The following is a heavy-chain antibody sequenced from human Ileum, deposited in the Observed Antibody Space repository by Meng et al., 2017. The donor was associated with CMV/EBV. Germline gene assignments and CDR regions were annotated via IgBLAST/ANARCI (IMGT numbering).Heavy chain of an antibody. Sequence: GESLKISCAASGFTFSNYAMSWVRQAPGKGLEWVSVIYIGGSSTYYADSVKGRFTISRDNSKDTLYLQMNSLRVEDTAVYYCAKGSRCYDFWSTYYFSTDYHYCLDVWGQGTTVTVSS. CDR2: IYIGGSST. D-gene: IGHD3-3*01. J-gene: IGHJ6*02. V-gene: IGHV3-23*03. CDR1: GFTFSNYA. CDR3: AKGSRCYDFWSTYYFSTDYHYCLDV.